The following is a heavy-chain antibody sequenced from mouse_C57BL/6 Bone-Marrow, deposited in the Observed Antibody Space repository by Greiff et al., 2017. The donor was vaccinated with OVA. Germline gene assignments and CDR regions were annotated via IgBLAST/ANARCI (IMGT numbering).Heavy chain of an antibody. D-gene: IGHD2-1*01. CDR2: IRNKANGYTT. CDR3: ASYSNYVSYAVDY. J-gene: IGHJ4*01. V-gene: IGHV7-3*01. CDR1: GFTFTDYY. Sequence: EVHLVESGGGLVQPGGSLSLSCAASGFTFTDYYMSWVRQPPGQALEWLGFIRNKANGYTTEYSASVKGRFTISRDNSQSILYLQMNALRAEDSATYYCASYSNYVSYAVDYWGQGTSVTVSS.